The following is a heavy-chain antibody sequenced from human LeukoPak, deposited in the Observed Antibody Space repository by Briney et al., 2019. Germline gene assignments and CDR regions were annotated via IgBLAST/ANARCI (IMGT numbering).Heavy chain of an antibody. Sequence: ASVTVSFTASGYTFTVYYMHWVRQAPGQGREWMGWINPNSGGTNYTQKFQGRVTMTRDTSISTAYMELSRLRSDDTAVYYCARAIGYCSSTSCSPIGYYYYGMDVWGQGTTVTVSS. CDR2: INPNSGGT. D-gene: IGHD2-2*01. V-gene: IGHV1-2*02. J-gene: IGHJ6*02. CDR3: ARAIGYCSSTSCSPIGYYYYGMDV. CDR1: GYTFTVYY.